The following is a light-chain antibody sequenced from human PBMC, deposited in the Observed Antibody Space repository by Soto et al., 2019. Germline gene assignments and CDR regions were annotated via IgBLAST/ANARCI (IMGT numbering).Light chain of an antibody. CDR2: SNN. V-gene: IGLV1-44*01. CDR3: AAWADSLNGYV. Sequence: QSVLTQPPSASGTPGQRVTISCSGSSSNIGSNTVKWYQQLPGTAPKLLIYSNNQRPSGVPDRFSGSKSGTPASPAISALQSEDEAAYYCAAWADSLNGYVFGPGTKVTVL. CDR1: SSNIGSNT. J-gene: IGLJ1*01.